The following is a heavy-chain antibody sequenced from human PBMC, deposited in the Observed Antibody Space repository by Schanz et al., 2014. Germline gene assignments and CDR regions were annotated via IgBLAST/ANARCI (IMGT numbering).Heavy chain of an antibody. J-gene: IGHJ4*02. V-gene: IGHV3-74*01. Sequence: VQLVESGGGVVQPGRSLRLSCAASGFSFSTYAMHWVRQAPGKGLEWVSRTSNDGSFTTFADSVKGRFTISRDNAKNTLYLQMNSLRAEDTAVYYCVRDTDYHFDYWGQGTLVTVSS. D-gene: IGHD4-17*01. CDR1: GFSFSTYA. CDR2: TSNDGSFT. CDR3: VRDTDYHFDY.